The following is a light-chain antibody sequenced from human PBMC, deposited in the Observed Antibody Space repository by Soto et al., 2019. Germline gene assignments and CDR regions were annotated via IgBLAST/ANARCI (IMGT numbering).Light chain of an antibody. V-gene: IGKV1-5*01. J-gene: IGKJ4*01. CDR3: QQRCNCPLT. Sequence: EILMTQSPSTLSASLGDRATITCRASQSISSRLSWYQQKPGNDPPLLIYDASSLESGVPSRFSGSGSGRAFIITISSIEAEEFAADYCQQRCNCPLTFGGGTKVDI. CDR1: QSISSR. CDR2: DAS.